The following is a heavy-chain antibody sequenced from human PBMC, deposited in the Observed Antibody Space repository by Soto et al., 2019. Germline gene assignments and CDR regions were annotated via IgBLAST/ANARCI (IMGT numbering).Heavy chain of an antibody. D-gene: IGHD2-2*01. CDR3: GSTSFPGYYYYGMDV. V-gene: IGHV3-53*02. CDR1: GFTVSSTY. CDR2: IYSGGST. J-gene: IGHJ6*02. Sequence: EVQLVETGGGLFQPGGSLRLSCAASGFTVSSTYMSWVRQAPGKGLEWVSVIYSGGSTYYADSVKGRFTIFRDDSKNTLYLQMNSLRAEDTAVYYCGSTSFPGYYYYGMDVWGQGTTVTVSS.